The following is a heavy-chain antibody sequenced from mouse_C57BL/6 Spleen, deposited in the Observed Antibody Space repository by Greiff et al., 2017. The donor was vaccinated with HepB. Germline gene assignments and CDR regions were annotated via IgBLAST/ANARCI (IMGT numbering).Heavy chain of an antibody. CDR1: GYTFTSYW. D-gene: IGHD1-1*01. J-gene: IGHJ1*03. Sequence: VQLQQSGTELVKPGASVKLSCKASGYTFTSYWMHWVKQRPGQGLEWIGNINPSNGGTNYNEKFKSKATLTVDKSSSTAYMQLSSLTSEDSAVYYCARGYYGSSLHWYFDVWGTGTTVTVSS. CDR3: ARGYYGSSLHWYFDV. V-gene: IGHV1-53*01. CDR2: INPSNGGT.